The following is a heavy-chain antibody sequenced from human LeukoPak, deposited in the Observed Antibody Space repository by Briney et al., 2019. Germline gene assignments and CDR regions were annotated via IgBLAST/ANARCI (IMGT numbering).Heavy chain of an antibody. CDR1: GGSISSYY. V-gene: IGHV4-34*01. J-gene: IGHJ4*02. D-gene: IGHD7-27*01. CDR3: ARGPWGYFDY. CDR2: INHSGST. Sequence: PSETLSLTCTVSGGSISSYYWSWIRQPPGKGLEWIGEINHSGSTNYNPSLKSRVTISVDTSKNQFSLKLSSVTAADTAVYYCARGPWGYFDYWGQGTLVTVSS.